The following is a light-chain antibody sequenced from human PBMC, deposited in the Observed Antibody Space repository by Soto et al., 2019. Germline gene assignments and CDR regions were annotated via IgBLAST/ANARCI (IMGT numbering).Light chain of an antibody. CDR3: AAWDDSPNGPV. CDR1: SSNIGNNA. CDR2: DDN. V-gene: IGLV1-36*01. J-gene: IGLJ3*02. Sequence: QSVLTQPPSVSAAPGQKVTISCSGSSSNIGNNAVNWYQQLPGKAPKLLIHDDNRESSGVSHRFSGSNSGTSASLAISDLQSEDEAHYYCAAWDDSPNGPVFGGGTKLTVL.